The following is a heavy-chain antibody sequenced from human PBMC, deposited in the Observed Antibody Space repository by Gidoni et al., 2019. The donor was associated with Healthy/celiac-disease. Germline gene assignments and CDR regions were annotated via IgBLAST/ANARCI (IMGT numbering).Heavy chain of an antibody. CDR2: IYYSGST. V-gene: IGHV4-31*03. Sequence: VQLQASGPGLVKPAQHRSLTCTVSGGSITSGGYYWSWIRQHPGKGQAWIGYIYYSGSTYYNPSLKSRVTISVDTSKNQFSLKLSSVTAADTAVYYCARVGRFGPNAPDWGQGTLVTVSS. D-gene: IGHD3-10*01. J-gene: IGHJ4*02. CDR3: ARVGRFGPNAPD. CDR1: GGSITSGGYY.